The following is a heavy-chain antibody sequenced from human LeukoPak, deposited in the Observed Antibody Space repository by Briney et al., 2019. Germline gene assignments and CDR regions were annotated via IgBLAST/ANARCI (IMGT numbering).Heavy chain of an antibody. CDR2: ISGSGSST. J-gene: IGHJ4*02. V-gene: IGHV3-23*01. Sequence: PGRSLRLSCAASGFTFSSYAMSWVRQAPGKGLEWVSGISGSGSSTYYADSVKGRSTISRDNSKNTLYLQMNSLRAEDTAVYYCASSGQRTIYYFDYWGQGTLVTVSS. CDR1: GFTFSSYA. D-gene: IGHD2-15*01. CDR3: ASSGQRTIYYFDY.